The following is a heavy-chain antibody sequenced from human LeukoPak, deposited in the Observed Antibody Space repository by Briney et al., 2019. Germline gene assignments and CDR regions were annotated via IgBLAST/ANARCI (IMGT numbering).Heavy chain of an antibody. J-gene: IGHJ3*02. CDR3: AKDPFSSSWYDAFDI. CDR2: ISYDGSNK. V-gene: IGHV3-30*18. CDR1: GFTFSSYG. Sequence: GGSLRLSCAASGFTFSSYGMHWVRQAPGKGLEWVAVISYDGSNKYYADSVKGRFTISRDNSKNTLYLQMNSLRAEDTAVYYCAKDPFSSSWYDAFDIWGQGTMVTVSS. D-gene: IGHD6-13*01.